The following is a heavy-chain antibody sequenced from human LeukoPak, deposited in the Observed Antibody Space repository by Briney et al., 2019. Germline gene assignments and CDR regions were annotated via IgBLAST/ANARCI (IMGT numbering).Heavy chain of an antibody. CDR1: GFTFSSYG. J-gene: IGHJ3*02. V-gene: IGHV3-49*04. Sequence: PGGSLRLSCAASGFTFSSYGMHWVRQAPGKGLEWVGFIRSKAYGGTTEYAASVKGRFTISRDDSKSIAYLQMNSLKTEDTAVYYCTRDEELPEAFDIWGQGTMVTVSS. CDR3: TRDEELPEAFDI. D-gene: IGHD1-26*01. CDR2: IRSKAYGGTT.